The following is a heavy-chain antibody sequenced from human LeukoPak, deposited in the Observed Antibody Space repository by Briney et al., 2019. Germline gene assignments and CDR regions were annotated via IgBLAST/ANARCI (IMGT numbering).Heavy chain of an antibody. J-gene: IGHJ4*02. D-gene: IGHD5-24*01. CDR1: GGSISSYY. V-gene: IGHV4-59*01. Sequence: SETLSLTCTVSGGSISSYYWSWIRQPPGKGLEWIGYIYYSGSTNYNPSLKSRVTISMDTSKNQFSLKLSSLTAADTAVYYCARGGDGYTLDSYFDCWGQGTLVPVSS. CDR3: ARGGDGYTLDSYFDC. CDR2: IYYSGST.